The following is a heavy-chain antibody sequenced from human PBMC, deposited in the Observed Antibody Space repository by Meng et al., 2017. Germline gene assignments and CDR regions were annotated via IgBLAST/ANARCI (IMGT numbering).Heavy chain of an antibody. CDR1: GYTFNNYA. J-gene: IGHJ4*02. CDR2: INAGNGDT. V-gene: IGHV1-3*01. CDR3: ATTLNYDFWSGFYY. D-gene: IGHD3-3*01. Sequence: GESVESWAGVKGPLGASVKISCKASGYTFNNYAMHWVRQAPGQRLEWMGWINAGNGDTKFSQKFQGRVSISRDTSASTAYMELRSLRFEDTAVYYCATTLNYDFWSGFYYWGQGTLVTVSS.